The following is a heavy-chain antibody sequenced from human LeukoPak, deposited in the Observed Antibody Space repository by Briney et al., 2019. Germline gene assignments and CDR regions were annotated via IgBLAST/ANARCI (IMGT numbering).Heavy chain of an antibody. Sequence: GGSLRLSCAVSGFTLSSYWMSWVRQSPEKGLEWVANIKEDGSEEYYVDPVNGRFTISRDNAKNSLYLQMNSLRAEDTAVYFCARARATGEFDCWGQGTLVTVSS. D-gene: IGHD1-26*01. V-gene: IGHV3-7*01. CDR2: IKEDGSEE. J-gene: IGHJ4*02. CDR1: GFTLSSYW. CDR3: ARARATGEFDC.